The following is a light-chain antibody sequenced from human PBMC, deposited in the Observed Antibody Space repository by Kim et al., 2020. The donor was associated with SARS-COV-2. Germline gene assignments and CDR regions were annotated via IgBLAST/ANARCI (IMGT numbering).Light chain of an antibody. J-gene: IGKJ2*01. CDR2: GAS. CDR1: QSVDSN. CDR3: QQYSHWPPYT. V-gene: IGKV3-15*01. Sequence: EIVMTQSPVTLSVSPGERVTLSCRASQSVDSNLAWYQQRPGQPPRLLIYGASTRATDIPARFSGSGSGTEFTLIISSLQSEDFAVYYCQQYSHWPPYTFGQGTKLEI.